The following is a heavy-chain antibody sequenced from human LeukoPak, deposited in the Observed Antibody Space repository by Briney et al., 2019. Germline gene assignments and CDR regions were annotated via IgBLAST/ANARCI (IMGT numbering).Heavy chain of an antibody. CDR2: IYYSGST. CDR3: ARVINDFWSGYYLDY. D-gene: IGHD3-3*01. Sequence: PSETLSLTCTVSGGSISSYYWSWIRQPPGKGLERIGYIYYSGSTNYNPSLKSRVTISVDTSKNQFSLKLSSVTAADTAVYYCARVINDFWSGYYLDYWGQGTLVTVSS. CDR1: GGSISSYY. J-gene: IGHJ4*02. V-gene: IGHV4-59*01.